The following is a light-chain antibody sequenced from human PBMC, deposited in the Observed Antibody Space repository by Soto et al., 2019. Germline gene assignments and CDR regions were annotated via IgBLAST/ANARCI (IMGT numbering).Light chain of an antibody. J-gene: IGKJ5*01. CDR1: QSVSSSY. V-gene: IGKV3-20*01. CDR3: QQYGSSPRIA. Sequence: ENVLTQSPCTLSLSPGERATLSCRASQSVSSSYLAWYQQKPGQAPRLLIYGASSRATGIPDRFSGSGSGTDFTLTISRLEPEDFAVYYCQQYGSSPRIAFGQGTRLAI. CDR2: GAS.